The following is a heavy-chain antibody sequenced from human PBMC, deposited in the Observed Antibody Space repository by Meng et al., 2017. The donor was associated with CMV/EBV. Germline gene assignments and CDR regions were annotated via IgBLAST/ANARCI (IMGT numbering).Heavy chain of an antibody. J-gene: IGHJ4*02. CDR1: GGSISSGDYY. Sequence: SETLSLTCTVSGGSISSGDYYWSWIRQPPGKGLEWIGYIYYSGSTYYNPSLKSRVTISVDTSKNQFSLKLSSVTAADTAVYYCAGAGVRSTIFGVVIIAQYFDYWGQGTLVTVSS. CDR2: IYYSGST. CDR3: AGAGVRSTIFGVVIIAQYFDY. D-gene: IGHD3-3*01. V-gene: IGHV4-30-4*08.